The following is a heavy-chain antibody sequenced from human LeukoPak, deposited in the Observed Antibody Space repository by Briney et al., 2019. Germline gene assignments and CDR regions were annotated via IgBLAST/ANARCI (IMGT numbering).Heavy chain of an antibody. CDR2: ISYDGSNT. D-gene: IGHD3-10*01. V-gene: IGHV3-30*04. CDR3: ARAGDYGSGSFRWRHFDY. J-gene: IGHJ4*02. Sequence: GGSLRLSCAASGSPFSNYAMHWVRQAPGKGLEWVSLISYDGSNTYYADSVKGRFTISRDNSKNTLYLQMNSLRAEDTAVYYCARAGDYGSGSFRWRHFDYWGQGTLVTVSS. CDR1: GSPFSNYA.